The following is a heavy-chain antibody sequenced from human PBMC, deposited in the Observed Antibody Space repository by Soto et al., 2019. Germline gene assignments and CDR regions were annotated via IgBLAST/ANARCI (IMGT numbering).Heavy chain of an antibody. J-gene: IGHJ6*02. D-gene: IGHD3-10*01. Sequence: QVQLQESGPGLVKSSETLSLTCTVSGGSISGYYWSWIRQPPGKGLEWIGRLYTRWRTNYNPSLRSPVPMSGETSKNEFSLKVSSGTAPDTALYFCARVSDYVLGTDRPYYGMAAWGQETTVTVSS. CDR3: ARVSDYVLGTDRPYYGMAA. CDR1: GGSISGYY. V-gene: IGHV4-4*07. CDR2: LYTRWRT.